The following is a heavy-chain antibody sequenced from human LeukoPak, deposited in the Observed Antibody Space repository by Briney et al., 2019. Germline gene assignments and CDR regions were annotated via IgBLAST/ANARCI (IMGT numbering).Heavy chain of an antibody. D-gene: IGHD3-22*01. CDR3: ARAPSEIGGYYPEYFRH. Sequence: PGGSLRLSCATSGFVFSDYYMTWIRQPPGKGLEWVSYISTRDVTIHYADSVKGRFTVSRDNAKNTVSLQMNSLRAEDTGVYYCARAPSEIGGYYPEYFRHWGQGTLVTVSS. CDR1: GFVFSDYY. V-gene: IGHV3-11*04. CDR2: ISTRDVTI. J-gene: IGHJ1*01.